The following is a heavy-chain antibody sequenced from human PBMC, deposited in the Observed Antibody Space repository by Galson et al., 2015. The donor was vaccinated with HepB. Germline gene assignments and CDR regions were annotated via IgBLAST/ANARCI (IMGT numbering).Heavy chain of an antibody. V-gene: IGHV1-2*04. D-gene: IGHD1-26*01. CDR1: GYTFTGYY. CDR2: INPNSGGT. J-gene: IGHJ5*02. Sequence: SVKVSCKASGYTFTGYYMHWVRQAPGQGLEWMGWINPNSGGTNYAQKFQGWVTMTRDTSISTAYMELSRLRSDDTAVYYCARGAPWGAGLTNWFDPWGQGTLVTVSS. CDR3: ARGAPWGAGLTNWFDP.